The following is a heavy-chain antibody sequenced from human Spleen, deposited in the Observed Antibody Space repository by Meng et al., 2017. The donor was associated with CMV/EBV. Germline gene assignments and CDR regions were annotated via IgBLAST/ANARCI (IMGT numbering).Heavy chain of an antibody. Sequence: GESLKISCVASGFSFSRYWLHWVRQAPGQGLEWVSRVNTDGTRTSYADSVRGRFTISRDNAKNILYLQMNSLRAEDSAVYYCARDLEITVFGVVQSNDYGMDVWGQGTTVTVSS. CDR3: ARDLEITVFGVVQSNDYGMDV. V-gene: IGHV3-74*01. CDR1: GFSFSRYW. J-gene: IGHJ6*02. D-gene: IGHD3-3*01. CDR2: VNTDGTRT.